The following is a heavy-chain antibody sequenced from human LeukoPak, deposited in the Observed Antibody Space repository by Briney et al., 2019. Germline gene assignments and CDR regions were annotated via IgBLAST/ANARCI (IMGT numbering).Heavy chain of an antibody. CDR2: INPNSGGT. D-gene: IGHD3-10*01. V-gene: IGHV1-2*02. J-gene: IGHJ1*01. CDR1: GYTFTGYY. CDR3: ASDYDGDYYGSGSYFQH. Sequence: ASVKVSCKASGYTFTGYYMHWVRQAPGQGLEWMGWINPNSGGTNYAQKFQGRVTMTRDTSISTAYMELSRLRSDDTAVYYCASDYDGDYYGSGSYFQHWGQGTLVTVSS.